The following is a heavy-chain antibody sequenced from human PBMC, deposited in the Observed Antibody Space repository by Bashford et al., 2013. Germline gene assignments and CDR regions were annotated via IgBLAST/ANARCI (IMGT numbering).Heavy chain of an antibody. D-gene: IGHD6-6*01. V-gene: IGHV1-8*01. Sequence: ASVKVSCKASGYTFTSYDINWVRQATGQGLEWMGWMNPNSGNTGYAQKFQGRVTMTRNTSISTAYMELSSLRSEDTAVYYCARSEYSSKYYYGMDVWGQGTTVTVSS. J-gene: IGHJ6*02. CDR1: GYTFTSYD. CDR3: ARSEYSSKYYYGMDV. CDR2: MNPNSGNT.